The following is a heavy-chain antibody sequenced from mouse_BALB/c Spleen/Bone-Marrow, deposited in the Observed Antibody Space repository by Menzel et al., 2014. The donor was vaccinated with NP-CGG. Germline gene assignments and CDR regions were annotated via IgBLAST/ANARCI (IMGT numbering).Heavy chain of an antibody. J-gene: IGHJ4*01. CDR1: GYAFTNYW. V-gene: IGHV1-54*01. CDR3: ARELVRGMDF. CDR2: INPGSGGI. Sequence: QVQLQQSGAVLVRPGTSVKASCKASGYAFTNYWIEWIKQRPGQGLEWIGVINPGSGGINYNEKFKGKATLTADKSSSTAYMQLSSLTSDDSAVYFCARELVRGMDFWGQGTSVTVSS. D-gene: IGHD1-1*01.